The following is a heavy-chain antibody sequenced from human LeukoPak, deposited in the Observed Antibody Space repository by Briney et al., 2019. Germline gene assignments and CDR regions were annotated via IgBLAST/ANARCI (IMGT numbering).Heavy chain of an antibody. CDR2: IDYSGNT. Sequence: PSETLSLTCTVSGGSISSSSYYWGWLRQPPGTGLEWIGSIDYSGNTYYNPSLKSRVTISGDTSKNQFSLRLSSVTAADTAVYYCARLRYGEGYWGQGTLVTVSS. CDR1: GGSISSSSYY. J-gene: IGHJ4*02. D-gene: IGHD4-17*01. V-gene: IGHV4-39*01. CDR3: ARLRYGEGY.